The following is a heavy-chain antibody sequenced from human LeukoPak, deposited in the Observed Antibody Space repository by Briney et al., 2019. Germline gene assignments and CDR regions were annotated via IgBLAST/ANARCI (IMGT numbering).Heavy chain of an antibody. J-gene: IGHJ4*02. CDR2: IYHSGTT. Sequence: PSETLSLTCAVSRYSISSGYYWGWIRQPPGKGLERIGSIYHSGTTDYNPSLKSRVTISVDTSNNQFSLKLSSVTAADTAVYYCARWYSSSGYFDYWGQGTLVTVSS. V-gene: IGHV4-38-2*01. D-gene: IGHD6-6*01. CDR1: RYSISSGYY. CDR3: ARWYSSSGYFDY.